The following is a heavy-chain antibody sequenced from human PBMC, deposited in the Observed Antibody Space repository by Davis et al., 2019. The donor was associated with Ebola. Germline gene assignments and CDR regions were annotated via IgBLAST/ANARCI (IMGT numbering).Heavy chain of an antibody. CDR1: GFTFSSYN. J-gene: IGHJ6*04. V-gene: IGHV3-21*01. D-gene: IGHD2/OR15-2a*01. CDR2: ISSSSSYI. Sequence: PGGSLRLSCAASGFTFSSYNMNWVPQAPGKGLEWVSSISSSSSYIYYADSVKGRFTISRDNAKNSLYLQMNSLRAEYTAVYYCAGVLLPYYYGMDVWGKGTTVTVSS. CDR3: AGVLLPYYYGMDV.